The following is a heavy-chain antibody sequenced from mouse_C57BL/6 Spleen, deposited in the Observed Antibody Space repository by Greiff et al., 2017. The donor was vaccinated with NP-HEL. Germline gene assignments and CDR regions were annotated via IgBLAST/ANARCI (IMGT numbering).Heavy chain of an antibody. CDR3: ARHGRDGYSSYYFDY. CDR2: ISSGGSYT. J-gene: IGHJ2*01. V-gene: IGHV5-6*01. Sequence: EVMLVESGGDLVKPGGSLKLSCAASGFTFSSYGMSWVRQTPDKRLEWVATISSGGSYTYYPDSVKGRFTISRDNAKNTLYLQMSSLKSEDTAMYYCARHGRDGYSSYYFDYWGQGTTLTVSS. CDR1: GFTFSSYG. D-gene: IGHD2-3*01.